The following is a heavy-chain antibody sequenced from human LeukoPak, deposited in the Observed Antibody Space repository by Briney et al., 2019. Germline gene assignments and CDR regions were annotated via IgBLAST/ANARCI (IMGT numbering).Heavy chain of an antibody. Sequence: PGGSLRLSCAASGFTFSSYEMNWVRQAPGKGLEWVSYISSSGSTIYYADSVKGRFTISRDNAKNSLYLQMNSLRAEDTAVYYCARDIYDSSGYPRPGDYWGQGTLVTVSS. CDR1: GFTFSSYE. J-gene: IGHJ4*02. D-gene: IGHD3-22*01. CDR2: ISSSGSTI. CDR3: ARDIYDSSGYPRPGDY. V-gene: IGHV3-48*03.